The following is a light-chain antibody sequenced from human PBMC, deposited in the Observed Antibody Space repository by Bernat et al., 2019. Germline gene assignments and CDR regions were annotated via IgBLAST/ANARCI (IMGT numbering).Light chain of an antibody. CDR3: QSYDDSQQWR. J-gene: IGLJ2*01. CDR1: SGSVALKY. V-gene: IGLV6-57*01. CDR2: EDK. Sequence: NFMLTQPHSVSESPVKTVTISCTRSSGSVALKYVHWYQKRPGSSPTMVIYEDKQRPSGVPDRISGSIDKSSNSATLTISGLKTDDEADYYCQSYDDSQQWRFGGGTKLTVL.